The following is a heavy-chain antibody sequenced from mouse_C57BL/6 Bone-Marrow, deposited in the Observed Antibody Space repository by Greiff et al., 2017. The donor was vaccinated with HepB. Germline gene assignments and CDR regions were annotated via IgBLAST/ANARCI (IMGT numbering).Heavy chain of an antibody. CDR2: IRNKANNHAT. Sequence: EVKLMESGGGLVQPGGSMKLSCAASGFTFSDAWMDWVRQSPEKGLEWVAEIRNKANNHATYYAESVKGRFTISRDDSKSSVYLQMNSLRAEDTGIYYCTLITTVYYYAMDYWGQGTSVTVSS. CDR1: GFTFSDAW. J-gene: IGHJ4*01. D-gene: IGHD1-1*01. V-gene: IGHV6-6*01. CDR3: TLITTVYYYAMDY.